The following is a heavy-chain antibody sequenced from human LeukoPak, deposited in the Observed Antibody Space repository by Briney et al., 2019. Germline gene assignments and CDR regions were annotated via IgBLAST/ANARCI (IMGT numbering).Heavy chain of an antibody. J-gene: IGHJ3*02. CDR2: IYSGGST. CDR1: GFMFSNHW. D-gene: IGHD3-22*01. Sequence: GGSLRLSCAASGFMFSNHWMTWVRQAPGKGLEWVSVIYSGGSTYYADSVKGRFTISRDNSKNTLYLQMNSLRAEDTAVYYCARVQDIYDSSGYPRGDAFDIWGQGTMVTVSS. CDR3: ARVQDIYDSSGYPRGDAFDI. V-gene: IGHV3-66*01.